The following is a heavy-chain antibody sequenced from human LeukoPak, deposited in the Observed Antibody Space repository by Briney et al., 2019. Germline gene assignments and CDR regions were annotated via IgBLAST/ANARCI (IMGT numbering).Heavy chain of an antibody. CDR3: ARLSRGSLDDAFDI. J-gene: IGHJ3*02. CDR2: ISGSGGST. CDR1: GFTFDDYG. Sequence: GGSLRLSCAASGFTFDDYGMSWVRQAPGKGLEWVSAISGSGGSTYYADSVKGRFTISRDNSKNTLYLQMNSLRAEDTAVYYCARLSRGSLDDAFDIWGQGTMVTVSS. V-gene: IGHV3-23*01. D-gene: IGHD1-26*01.